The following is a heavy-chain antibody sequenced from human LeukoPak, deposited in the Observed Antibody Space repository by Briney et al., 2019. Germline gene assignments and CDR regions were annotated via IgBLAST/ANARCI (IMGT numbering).Heavy chain of an antibody. V-gene: IGHV4-34*01. CDR2: INHSGST. CDR3: ARRLCGGDCYSTFSY. D-gene: IGHD2-21*02. Sequence: KPSETLSLTCAVYGGSFSGYYWSWIRQPPGKGLEWIGEINHSGSTNYNPSLKSRVTISVDTSKNQFSLKLSSVNAADTAVYYCARRLCGGDCYSTFSYWGQGTLVTVSS. CDR1: GGSFSGYY. J-gene: IGHJ4*02.